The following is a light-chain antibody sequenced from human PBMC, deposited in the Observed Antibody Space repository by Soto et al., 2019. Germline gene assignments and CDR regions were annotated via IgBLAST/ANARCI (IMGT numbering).Light chain of an antibody. Sequence: DIVMTQSPDSLAVSLGERATINCKSSQSVLYSSNNNNYLAWYQQKPGQPPKLLIYWASTRESGVPDRFSGSGSGTDFTLTIRSLQAEDVAVYYCQQYYSTPQTFGQGTKVEIK. CDR1: QSVLYSSNNNNY. V-gene: IGKV4-1*01. CDR3: QQYYSTPQT. J-gene: IGKJ1*01. CDR2: WAS.